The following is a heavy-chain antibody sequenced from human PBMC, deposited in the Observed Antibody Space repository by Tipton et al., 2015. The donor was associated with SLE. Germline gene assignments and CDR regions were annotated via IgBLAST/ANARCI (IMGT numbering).Heavy chain of an antibody. V-gene: IGHV4-30-2*01. CDR1: GVPISSGAYS. J-gene: IGHJ4*02. D-gene: IGHD1-26*01. CDR2: IYQSGST. CDR3: VRHGQTVQATFDH. Sequence: TLSLTCTVSGVPISSGAYSWSWIRQPPGKGLEWIGYIYQSGSTYYNPSLESRVTISVDKSKNQFSLKMTSVTAADTAVYYCVRHGQTVQATFDHWGQGALVAVSS.